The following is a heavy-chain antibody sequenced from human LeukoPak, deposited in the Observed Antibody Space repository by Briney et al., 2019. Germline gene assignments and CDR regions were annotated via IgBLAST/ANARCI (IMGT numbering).Heavy chain of an antibody. J-gene: IGHJ6*03. CDR2: IYSGGST. V-gene: IGHV3-53*05. D-gene: IGHD1-26*01. Sequence: GSLRLSCAASGFTVSSNYMSWVRQAPGKGLEWVSVIYSGGSTYYADSVKGRFTISRDNSKNTLYLQMNSLRAEDTAVYYCAKEGRGSYPLGYYYSYYMDVWGKGTTVTVSS. CDR1: GFTVSSNY. CDR3: AKEGRGSYPLGYYYSYYMDV.